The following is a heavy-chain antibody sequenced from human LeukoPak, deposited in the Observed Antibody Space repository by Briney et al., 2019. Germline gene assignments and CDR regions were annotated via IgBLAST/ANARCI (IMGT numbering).Heavy chain of an antibody. V-gene: IGHV1-24*01. Sequence: ASVKVSCKVSGYTLTELSMHWVRQAPGKGLEWMGGFDPEDGETIYAQKFQGRVTMTEDTSTDTAYMELSSLRSEDTAVYYCATGWARWGQGYYYYGMDVWGQGPTVTVPS. D-gene: IGHD4-23*01. CDR2: FDPEDGET. CDR1: GYTLTELS. CDR3: ATGWARWGQGYYYYGMDV. J-gene: IGHJ6*02.